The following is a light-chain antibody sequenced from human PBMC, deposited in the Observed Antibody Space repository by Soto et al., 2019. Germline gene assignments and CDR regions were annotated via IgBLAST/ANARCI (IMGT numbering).Light chain of an antibody. CDR2: EDN. V-gene: IGLV6-57*04. CDR3: QSHDNSSYV. Sequence: NFMLTQPHSVSASPGQTVTISCTRTSGSIASNYVQWYQQRPGSAPTTVIFEDNQRPSGVPRRFSGSIDSSSNSASLTISGLNTADEADYSCQSHDNSSYVYGPGTKVTVL. CDR1: SGSIASNY. J-gene: IGLJ1*01.